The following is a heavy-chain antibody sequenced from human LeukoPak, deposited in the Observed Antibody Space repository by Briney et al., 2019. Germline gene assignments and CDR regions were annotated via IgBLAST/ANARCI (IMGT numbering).Heavy chain of an antibody. CDR2: IYYSGST. CDR3: ARMNGGVPYLIDY. V-gene: IGHV4-59*01. Sequence: ASETLSLTCTVSGGSISGYYWSWIRQPPGKGLEWIGYIYYSGSTNYNPSLKSRVTISVDTSKNQFSLKLSSVTAADTAVYYCARMNGGVPYLIDYWGQGTLVTVSS. J-gene: IGHJ4*02. CDR1: GGSISGYY. D-gene: IGHD4-23*01.